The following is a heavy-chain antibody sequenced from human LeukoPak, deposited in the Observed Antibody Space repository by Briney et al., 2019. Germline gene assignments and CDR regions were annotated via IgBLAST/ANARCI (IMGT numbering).Heavy chain of an antibody. CDR2: ISAYNGNT. CDR3: ARDSYRSGWYPAVDYYYYYYMDV. J-gene: IGHJ6*03. CDR1: GHTFTSYG. D-gene: IGHD6-19*01. Sequence: ASVKVSCKASGHTFTSYGISWVRQAPGQGLEWRGWISAYNGNTNYAQKLQGKVTMTTDTSTSTAYMELKNPISDDTAVYYCARDSYRSGWYPAVDYYYYYYMDVWGKGTTVTVSS. V-gene: IGHV1-18*01.